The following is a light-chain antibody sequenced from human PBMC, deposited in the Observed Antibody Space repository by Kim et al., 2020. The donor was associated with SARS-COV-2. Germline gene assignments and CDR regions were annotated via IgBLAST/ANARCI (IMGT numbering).Light chain of an antibody. J-gene: IGLJ3*02. V-gene: IGLV3-19*01. CDR1: SLRNYY. CDR3: NSRDSSGDHVV. Sequence: SSELTQDPAVSVALGQTVRLTCQGDSLRNYYATWYQQRPGQASVLVLYGKYNRPSGIPDRFSGSASGNTASLTITGAQAEDEADYYCNSRDSSGDHVVFGGGTKLTVL. CDR2: GKY.